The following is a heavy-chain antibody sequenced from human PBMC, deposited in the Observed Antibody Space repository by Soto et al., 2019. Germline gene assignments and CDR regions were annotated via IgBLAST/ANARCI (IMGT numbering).Heavy chain of an antibody. CDR2: IYWDDDK. D-gene: IGHD3-10*01. CDR3: AHGDGSLGRDWFDP. J-gene: IGHJ5*02. V-gene: IGHV2-5*02. Sequence: QITLKESGPPLVKPTQTLTLTCTFSGFSFNTRGVAVGWIRQPPGKALEWLAVIYWDDDKRYSPSLKNRLTITKDTSKNQVVLTLTNMDPVDTATYYCAHGDGSLGRDWFDPWGQGTLVTVSS. CDR1: GFSFNTRGVA.